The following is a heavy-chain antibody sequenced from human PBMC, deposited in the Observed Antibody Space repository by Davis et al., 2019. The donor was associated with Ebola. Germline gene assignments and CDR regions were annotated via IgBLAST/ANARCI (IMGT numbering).Heavy chain of an antibody. D-gene: IGHD3-22*01. CDR2: IYYSGST. J-gene: IGHJ4*02. V-gene: IGHV4-59*01. CDR1: GGSISSYY. Sequence: PSETLSLTCTVSGGSISSYYWSWIRQPPGKGLEWIGYIYYSGSTNYNPSLKSRVTISVDTSKNQFSLKLSSVTAADTAVYYCARGVVSSGYYSAGFDYWGQGTLVTVSS. CDR3: ARGVVSSGYYSAGFDY.